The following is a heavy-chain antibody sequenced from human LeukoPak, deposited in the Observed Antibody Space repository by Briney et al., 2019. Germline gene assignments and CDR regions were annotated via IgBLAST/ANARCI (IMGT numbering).Heavy chain of an antibody. J-gene: IGHJ4*02. CDR2: ISSSGSTI. CDR1: GFTFSSYE. D-gene: IGHD1-26*01. CDR3: TTDKWELTH. Sequence: GGSLRLSCAASGFTFSSYEMNWVRQAPGKGLEWVSYISSSGSTIYYAAPVKGRFTISRDDSKNTLYLQMNSLKTEDTAVYYCTTDKWELTHWGQGTLVTVSS. V-gene: IGHV3-48*03.